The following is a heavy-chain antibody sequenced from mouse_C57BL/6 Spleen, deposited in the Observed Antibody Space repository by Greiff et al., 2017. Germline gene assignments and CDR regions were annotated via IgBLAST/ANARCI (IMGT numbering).Heavy chain of an antibody. CDR1: GYTFTSYW. Sequence: QVQLQQPGAELVKPGASVKLSCKASGYTFTSYWMQWVKQRPGQGLEWIGEIDPSDSYTNYNQKFKGKATLTVDTSSSTAYMQLSSLTSEDSAVYYCARSYYYGSSYEMDYWGQGTSVTVSS. CDR2: IDPSDSYT. CDR3: ARSYYYGSSYEMDY. V-gene: IGHV1-50*01. J-gene: IGHJ4*01. D-gene: IGHD1-1*01.